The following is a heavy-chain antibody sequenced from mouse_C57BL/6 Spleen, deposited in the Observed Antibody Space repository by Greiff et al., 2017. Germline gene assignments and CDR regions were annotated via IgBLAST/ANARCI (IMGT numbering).Heavy chain of an antibody. Sequence: QVHVKQSGTELVKPGASVKLSCKASGYTFTSYWMHWVKQRPGQGLEWIGNINPSNGGTNYNEKFKSKATLTVDKSSSTAYMQLSSLTSEDSAVYYCARDYYGSSYDYAMDYGGQGTAGT. CDR3: ARDYYGSSYDYAMDY. CDR2: INPSNGGT. CDR1: GYTFTSYW. D-gene: IGHD1-1*01. J-gene: IGHJ4*01. V-gene: IGHV1-53*01.